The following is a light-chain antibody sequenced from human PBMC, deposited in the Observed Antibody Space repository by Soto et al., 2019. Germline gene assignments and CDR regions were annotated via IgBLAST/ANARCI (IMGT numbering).Light chain of an antibody. J-gene: IGKJ1*01. Sequence: EIVMTQSPATLSVSPGERATLSCRASQSGSSNLAWYPQKPGQAPRLLLYGSSTRATGIPARLSGSGSGTEFTHTISSLQSEDFSVYYCQQYNNWPMTFGQGTNVEIK. CDR2: GSS. V-gene: IGKV3-15*01. CDR1: QSGSSN. CDR3: QQYNNWPMT.